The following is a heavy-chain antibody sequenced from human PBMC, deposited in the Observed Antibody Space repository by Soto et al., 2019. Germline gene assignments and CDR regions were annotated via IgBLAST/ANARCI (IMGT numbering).Heavy chain of an antibody. CDR2: ITWSSGYI. Sequence: EVQLVESGGGLVQPGRSLRLSCAASGFSFDDYAMHWVRQAPGRGLEWVSGITWSSGYIGYADSVKGRFTISKDNAKNSLYLKMNSLRPEDTAVYYCAKGTYDSSGYYTAPDYCGQVTLVTVSS. V-gene: IGHV3-9*01. CDR1: GFSFDDYA. CDR3: AKGTYDSSGYYTAPDY. D-gene: IGHD3-22*01. J-gene: IGHJ4*02.